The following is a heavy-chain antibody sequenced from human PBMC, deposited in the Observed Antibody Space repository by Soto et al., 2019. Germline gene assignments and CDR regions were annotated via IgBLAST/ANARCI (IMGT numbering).Heavy chain of an antibody. V-gene: IGHV4-39*01. Sequence: QLQLQESGPGLVKPSETLSLTCTVSGGSISSYYWGWILRPPGKGLEWIGSIYYSGSTYYNPSLKSRVTISVDTSKNQFSLKLSSVTAADTAVYYCARRWGYSFDYWGQGTLVTVSS. D-gene: IGHD7-27*01. CDR1: GGSISSYY. CDR2: IYYSGST. J-gene: IGHJ4*02. CDR3: ARRWGYSFDY.